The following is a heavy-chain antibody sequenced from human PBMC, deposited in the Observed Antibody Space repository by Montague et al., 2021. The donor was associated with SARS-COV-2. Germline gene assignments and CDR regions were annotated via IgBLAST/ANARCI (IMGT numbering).Heavy chain of an antibody. Sequence: CAISGDSVSSNRAAWNWIRQSPSRGLEWLGRTYYRSKWYNDYAVSVKSRITINPDTSKNQFSLQLSSVTPEDTAVYYRARGGWGAPGTGRLLDYWGQGTLVTVSS. CDR3: ARGGWGAPGTGRLLDY. J-gene: IGHJ4*02. V-gene: IGHV6-1*01. CDR1: GDSVSSNRAA. D-gene: IGHD3-10*01. CDR2: TYYRSKWYN.